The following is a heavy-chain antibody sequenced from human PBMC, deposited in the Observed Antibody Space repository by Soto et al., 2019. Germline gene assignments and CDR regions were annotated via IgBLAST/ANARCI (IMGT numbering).Heavy chain of an antibody. CDR2: ISYDGSNK. V-gene: IGHV3-30-3*01. CDR3: ARDRTAGTGYYHYGMAV. Sequence: PGGSLRLSCAASGFTFSSYAMHWVRQAPGKGLEWVAVISYDGSNKYYADSVKGRFTISRDNSKNTLYLQMNSLRAEDTAVYYCARDRTAGTGYYHYGMAVWGQGTTVTVSS. D-gene: IGHD6-13*01. CDR1: GFTFSSYA. J-gene: IGHJ6*02.